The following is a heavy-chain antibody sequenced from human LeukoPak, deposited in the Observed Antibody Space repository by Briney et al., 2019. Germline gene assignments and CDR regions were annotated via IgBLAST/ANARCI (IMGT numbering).Heavy chain of an antibody. V-gene: IGHV3-48*04. J-gene: IGHJ6*03. CDR1: GFAFSSYG. CDR2: ISSSSSTI. Sequence: GGSLRLSCAASGFAFSSYGMNWVRQAPGKGLEWVSYISSSSSTIYYADSVKGRFTISRDNAKNSLYLQMNSLRAEDTAVYYCARDEPNYYYMDVWGKGTTVTVSS. CDR3: ARDEPNYYYMDV.